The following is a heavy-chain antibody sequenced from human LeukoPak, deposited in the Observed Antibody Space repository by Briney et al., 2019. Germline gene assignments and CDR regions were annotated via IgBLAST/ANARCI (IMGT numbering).Heavy chain of an antibody. CDR1: GYTFTSYG. CDR2: ISAYNGNT. Sequence: ASVKVSRKASGYTFTSYGISWVRQAPGQGLEWMGWISAYNGNTNYAQKLQGRVTMTTDTSTSTAYMELRSLRSDDTAVYYCARGGKWYDFWRDDAFEIWGQGTMVTVSS. V-gene: IGHV1-18*01. D-gene: IGHD3-3*01. J-gene: IGHJ3*02. CDR3: ARGGKWYDFWRDDAFEI.